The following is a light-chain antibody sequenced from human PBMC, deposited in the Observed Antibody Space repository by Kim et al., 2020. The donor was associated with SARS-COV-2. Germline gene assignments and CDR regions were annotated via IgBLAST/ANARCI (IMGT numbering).Light chain of an antibody. J-gene: IGKJ4*01. Sequence: PGERATLSCRASQSVSSNYLAWYQQKPGQAPRLLIYGASSRATGIPDRFSGSGSGTDFTFTISRLEPEDFAVYYCQQYGSSLPLTFGGGTKVDIK. CDR2: GAS. V-gene: IGKV3-20*01. CDR3: QQYGSSLPLT. CDR1: QSVSSNY.